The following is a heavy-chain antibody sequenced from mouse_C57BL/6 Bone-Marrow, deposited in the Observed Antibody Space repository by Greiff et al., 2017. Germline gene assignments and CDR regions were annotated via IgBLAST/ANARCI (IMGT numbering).Heavy chain of an antibody. V-gene: IGHV5-6*01. CDR1: GFTFSSYG. J-gene: IGHJ2*01. CDR3: ASQLGVFDY. CDR2: ISSGGSYT. Sequence: EVQVVESGGDLVKPGGSLTLSCAASGFTFSSYGMSWVRQTPDKRLAWVATISSGGSYTYYPASVKGRFTISRDNAKNTLYLQMSSLKSEDTAMYYCASQLGVFDYWGQGTTLTVSS. D-gene: IGHD4-1*01.